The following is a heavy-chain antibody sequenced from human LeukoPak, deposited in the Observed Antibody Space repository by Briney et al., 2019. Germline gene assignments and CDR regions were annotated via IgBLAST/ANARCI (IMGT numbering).Heavy chain of an antibody. V-gene: IGHV3-11*04. Sequence: GGSLRLSCAASGFTFSDYYMSWIRQAPGKGLEWVSYISSSGSTIYYADSVKGRFTISRDNAKNSLYLQMNSLRAEDTAVYYCARIGIAVAGTSQLYYYYYMDVWGKGTTVTVSS. CDR3: ARIGIAVAGTSQLYYYYYMDV. CDR2: ISSSGSTI. CDR1: GFTFSDYY. J-gene: IGHJ6*03. D-gene: IGHD6-19*01.